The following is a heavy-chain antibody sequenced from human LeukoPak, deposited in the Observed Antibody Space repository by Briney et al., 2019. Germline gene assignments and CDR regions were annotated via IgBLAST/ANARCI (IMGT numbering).Heavy chain of an antibody. Sequence: GGSLRLSCAASGFTFDDYTMHWVRQAPGKGLEWVSLISWDGGSTYYADSVKGRFTISRDNSKNSLYLQMNSLRTEDTALYYCAKDIGDTSQWPYCMDVWGKGTTVTVSS. CDR2: ISWDGGST. D-gene: IGHD5-18*01. CDR3: AKDIGDTSQWPYCMDV. V-gene: IGHV3-43*01. J-gene: IGHJ6*03. CDR1: GFTFDDYT.